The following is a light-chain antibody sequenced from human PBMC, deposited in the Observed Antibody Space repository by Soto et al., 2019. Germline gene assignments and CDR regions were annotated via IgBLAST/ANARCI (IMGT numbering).Light chain of an antibody. V-gene: IGKV3-20*01. J-gene: IGKJ5*01. CDR1: QSVSSNS. Sequence: EIVLTQSPGTLSLSPGERATLSCRASQSVSSNSLAWYHQKPRQPPRLLMYGASSRATGIPDRFSGSGSGTDFTLTISRLEPEDFAMYYCQQYGSSLITFGQGTRLEIK. CDR2: GAS. CDR3: QQYGSSLIT.